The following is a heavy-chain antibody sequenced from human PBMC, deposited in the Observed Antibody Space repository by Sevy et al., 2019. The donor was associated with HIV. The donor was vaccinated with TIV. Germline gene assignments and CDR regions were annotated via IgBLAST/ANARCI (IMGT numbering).Heavy chain of an antibody. V-gene: IGHV3-33*01. Sequence: GGSLRLSCAASGFTFSSYAMHWVRQAPGKGLEGVAVIWFDGSNKYYADSVKGRFPIPRGNSKNRLYLQMTSLRAEDTVGYYCAGERATVTTGTGNDRKTDYYYYGMDVWGQGTTVTVSS. CDR1: GFTFSSYA. D-gene: IGHD4-17*01. CDR3: AGERATVTTGTGNDRKTDYYYYGMDV. CDR2: IWFDGSNK. J-gene: IGHJ6*02.